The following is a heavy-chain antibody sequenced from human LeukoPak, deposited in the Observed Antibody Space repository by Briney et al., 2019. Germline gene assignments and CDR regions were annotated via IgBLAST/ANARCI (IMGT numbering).Heavy chain of an antibody. CDR1: GFTFSSYA. Sequence: PGGSLRLSCAASGFTFSSYAVSWVRQAPGKGLEWVSVIYSGGSTYYADSVKGRFTISRDNSKNTLYLQMNSLRAEDTAVYYCARVRMDLYMDVWGKGTTVTVSS. V-gene: IGHV3-53*01. CDR2: IYSGGST. D-gene: IGHD2-15*01. J-gene: IGHJ6*03. CDR3: ARVRMDLYMDV.